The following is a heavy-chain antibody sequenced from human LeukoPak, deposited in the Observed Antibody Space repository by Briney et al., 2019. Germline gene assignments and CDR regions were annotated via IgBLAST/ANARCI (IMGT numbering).Heavy chain of an antibody. J-gene: IGHJ6*03. D-gene: IGHD3-10*01. CDR1: GFTFSNAW. CDR2: TKSKIDGTTT. V-gene: IGHV3-15*01. Sequence: GGSLRLSCAASGFTFSNAWTSWVRHAPGEGLEWVGRTKSKIDGTTTDYAAPVKGRFIISRDDSKNTLYLQMNSLKTEDTAVYYCTTDPSRFVWSWVSMDVWGKGTTVTVSS. CDR3: TTDPSRFVWSWVSMDV.